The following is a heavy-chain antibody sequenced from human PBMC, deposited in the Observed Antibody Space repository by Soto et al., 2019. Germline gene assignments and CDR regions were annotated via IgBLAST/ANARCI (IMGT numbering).Heavy chain of an antibody. CDR3: AREGYYYDSSGLLG. Sequence: LRLSFAASGLTFSSYGMHWVRQAPGKGLEWVAVIWYDGSNKYYADSVKGRFTISRDNSKNTLYLQMNSLRAEDTAVYYCAREGYYYDSSGLLGWGQGTLVTVSS. D-gene: IGHD3-22*01. V-gene: IGHV3-33*01. CDR2: IWYDGSNK. CDR1: GLTFSSYG. J-gene: IGHJ4*02.